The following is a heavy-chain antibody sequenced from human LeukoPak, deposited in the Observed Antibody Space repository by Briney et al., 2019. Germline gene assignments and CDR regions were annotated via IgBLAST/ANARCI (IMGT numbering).Heavy chain of an antibody. V-gene: IGHV4-39*01. Sequence: SETPSLTCTVSGGSISSSSYSWDWIRQPPGKGLEWIGSIYYSGSTYYNPSLKSRVTTSVDTSKNQFSLKLSSVTAADTAVYYCARRSYYDSSFDYWGQGTLVTVSS. CDR3: ARRSYYDSSFDY. CDR1: GGSISSSSYS. CDR2: IYYSGST. D-gene: IGHD3-22*01. J-gene: IGHJ4*02.